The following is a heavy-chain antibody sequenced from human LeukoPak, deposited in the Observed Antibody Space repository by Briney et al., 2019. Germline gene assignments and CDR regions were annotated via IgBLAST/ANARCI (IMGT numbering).Heavy chain of an antibody. V-gene: IGHV4-34*01. CDR1: GGSFSGYY. D-gene: IGHD4-17*01. CDR2: INHSGST. CDR3: ARGRTVTTSDAFDI. Sequence: SETLSLTCAVYGGSFSGYYWSWIRQPPGKGLEWIGEINHSGSTNYSPSLKGRVTISVDTSKNQFSLKLSSVTAADTAVYYCARGRTVTTSDAFDIWGQGTMVTVSS. J-gene: IGHJ3*02.